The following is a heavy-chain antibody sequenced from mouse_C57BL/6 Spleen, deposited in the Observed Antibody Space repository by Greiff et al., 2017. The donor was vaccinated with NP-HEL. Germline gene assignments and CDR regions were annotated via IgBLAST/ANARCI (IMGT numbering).Heavy chain of an antibody. D-gene: IGHD1-1*01. CDR2: INPNNGGT. Sequence: EVQLQQSGPELVKPGASVKMSCKASGYTFTDYNMHWVKQSHGKSLEWIGYINPNNGGTSYNQKFKGKATLTVNKSSSTAYMELRSLTSEDSAVYYCASIYYYVSSYLYYAMDYWGQGTSVTVSS. J-gene: IGHJ4*01. CDR3: ASIYYYVSSYLYYAMDY. CDR1: GYTFTDYN. V-gene: IGHV1-22*01.